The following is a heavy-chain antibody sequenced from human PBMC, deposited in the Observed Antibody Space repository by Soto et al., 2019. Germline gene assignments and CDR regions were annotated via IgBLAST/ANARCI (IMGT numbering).Heavy chain of an antibody. V-gene: IGHV3-9*01. D-gene: IGHD2-2*01. CDR3: AKGGQLLVEGGGY. CDR1: GFTFDDYA. CDR2: ISWNGGSI. Sequence: EVQLVESGGGLVQPGRSLRLSCAASGFTFDDYAMHWVRQAPGKGLEWVSGISWNGGSIGYADSVKGRFTISRDNAKNSLYLQMNSLRAEDTALYYCAKGGQLLVEGGGYWSQGTLVTVSS. J-gene: IGHJ4*02.